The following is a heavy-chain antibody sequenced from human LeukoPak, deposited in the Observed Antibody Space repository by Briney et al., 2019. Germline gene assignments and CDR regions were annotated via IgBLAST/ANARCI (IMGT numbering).Heavy chain of an antibody. V-gene: IGHV3-23*01. J-gene: IGHJ4*02. CDR3: AKSEAWWELYYFDY. D-gene: IGHD1-26*01. CDR1: GFTFSSYA. Sequence: LAGGSLRPSCAASGFTFSSYAMSWVRQAPGKGLEWVSAISGSGGSTYYADSVKGRFTISRDNSKNTLYLQMNSLRAEDTAVYYCAKSEAWWELYYFDYWGQGTLVTVSS. CDR2: ISGSGGST.